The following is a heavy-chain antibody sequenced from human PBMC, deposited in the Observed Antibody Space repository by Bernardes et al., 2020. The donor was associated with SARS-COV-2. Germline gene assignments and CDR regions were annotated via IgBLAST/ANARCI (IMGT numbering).Heavy chain of an antibody. CDR3: AKSTWLDN. CDR2: ISESGDST. D-gene: IGHD2-2*01. V-gene: IGHV3-23*01. CDR1: GFTFSSLG. J-gene: IGHJ4*01. Sequence: GGSLRLSCGASGFTFSSLGMSWVRQAPGKGPEWVSGISESGDSTWYADSVRGRFTTSRDNSKNTLHLQMNNLRVEDTAVYYCAKSTWLDNWGHGTRVTVSS.